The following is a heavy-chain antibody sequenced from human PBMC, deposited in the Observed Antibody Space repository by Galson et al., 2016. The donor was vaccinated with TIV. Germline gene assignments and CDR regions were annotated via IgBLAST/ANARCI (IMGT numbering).Heavy chain of an antibody. CDR3: ARMSLLGALDV. CDR1: GYNFRSYW. D-gene: IGHD3-16*01. Sequence: QSGAEVKKPGESLKISCKDSGYNFRSYWIAWVRQMPGKGFEWLGIIFPNDSDIRYSPYFRGLVTMSADKSTSTAYLQWSSLKAADTAMYYCARMSLLGALDVWGQGTMVIVSS. CDR2: IFPNDSDI. V-gene: IGHV5-51*03. J-gene: IGHJ3*01.